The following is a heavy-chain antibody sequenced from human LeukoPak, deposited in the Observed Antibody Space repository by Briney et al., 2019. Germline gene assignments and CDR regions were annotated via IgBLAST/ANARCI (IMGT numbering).Heavy chain of an antibody. CDR2: INHSGST. Sequence: SETLSLICAVYGGSFRGYYWSWIRQPPGKGLEWIGEINHSGSTNYNPSLKSRVTISVDTSKNQFSLKLSSVTAADTAVYYCARRKSGGGNHLDYWGQGTLVTVSS. J-gene: IGHJ4*02. D-gene: IGHD3-16*01. CDR3: ARRKSGGGNHLDY. V-gene: IGHV4-34*01. CDR1: GGSFRGYY.